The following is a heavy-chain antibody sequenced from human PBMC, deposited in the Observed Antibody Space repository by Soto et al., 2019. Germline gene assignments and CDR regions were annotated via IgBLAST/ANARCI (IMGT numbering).Heavy chain of an antibody. D-gene: IGHD5-18*01. J-gene: IGHJ4*02. CDR3: ARARGYSYSPLDY. CDR1: GGSISSYY. Sequence: SETLSLTCTVSGGSISSYYWSWIRQPPGKGLEWIGYIYYSGSTNYNPSLKSRVTISVDTSKNQFSLKLSSVTAADTAVYYCARARGYSYSPLDYLGQGTRVAV. CDR2: IYYSGST. V-gene: IGHV4-59*01.